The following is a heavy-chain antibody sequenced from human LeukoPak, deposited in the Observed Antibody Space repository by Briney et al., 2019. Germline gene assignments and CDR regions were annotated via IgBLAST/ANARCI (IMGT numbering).Heavy chain of an antibody. CDR2: ISGSGGST. Sequence: PGGSLRLSCAASGFTFSSYAMSWVRQAPGKGLEGVSAISGSGGSTYYADSVKGRFTISRDNSKNTLYLQMNSLRAEDTAVYYCAKAKPEWEQNQGIDYWGQGTLVTVSS. J-gene: IGHJ4*02. V-gene: IGHV3-23*01. CDR3: AKAKPEWEQNQGIDY. D-gene: IGHD1-26*01. CDR1: GFTFSSYA.